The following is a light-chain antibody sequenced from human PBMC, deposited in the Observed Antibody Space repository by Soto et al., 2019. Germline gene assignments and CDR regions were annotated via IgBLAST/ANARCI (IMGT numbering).Light chain of an antibody. CDR2: DAP. V-gene: IGKV1-5*01. J-gene: IGKJ1*01. Sequence: DIQMTQSPSTMSAYVGDRVTITCRASQSISSWLAWYQQKPGKAPKLLIYDAPSLESGVPSRFSGSGSGTEFTITISSLQPDDLATYYCQQYNSYWTFGQGTKVEIK. CDR1: QSISSW. CDR3: QQYNSYWT.